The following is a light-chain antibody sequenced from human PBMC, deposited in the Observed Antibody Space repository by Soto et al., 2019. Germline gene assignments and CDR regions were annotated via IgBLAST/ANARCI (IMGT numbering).Light chain of an antibody. V-gene: IGKV3-15*01. Sequence: VMTRSPATLSVSPGERATLSCRASQSVSSNLAWYQQKPGQAPRLLIYGASTRATGVPARFSGSGSGTDFTLTISSLQSEDFAVYYCQQYDNWPPYTFGQGTKLEIK. CDR2: GAS. CDR1: QSVSSN. J-gene: IGKJ2*01. CDR3: QQYDNWPPYT.